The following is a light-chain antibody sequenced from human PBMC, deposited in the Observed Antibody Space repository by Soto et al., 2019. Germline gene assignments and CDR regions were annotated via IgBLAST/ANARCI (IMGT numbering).Light chain of an antibody. J-gene: IGLJ3*02. Sequence: QSVLTQPPSASGSPGQSVTISCTGTSSDVGGHDHVSWYQQHPGKAPKLIIFEVTQRPSGVPDRFSGSKSGNTASLTVSGLQTEDEADYYCNSYSGNLHWVFGGGTKLTVL. V-gene: IGLV2-8*01. CDR1: SSDVGGHDH. CDR2: EVT. CDR3: NSYSGNLHWV.